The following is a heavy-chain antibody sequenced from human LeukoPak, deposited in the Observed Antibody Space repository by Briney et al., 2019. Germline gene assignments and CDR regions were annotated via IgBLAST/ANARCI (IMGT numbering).Heavy chain of an antibody. Sequence: GRSLRLSCAASGFTFDDYAMHWVRQAPGKGLEWVSGISWNSGSIGSADSVKGRFTISRDNAKNSLYLQMNSLRAEDTALHYCAKASHICSGGSCYAFFDYWGQGTLVTVSS. CDR1: GFTFDDYA. V-gene: IGHV3-9*01. D-gene: IGHD2-15*01. J-gene: IGHJ4*02. CDR3: AKASHICSGGSCYAFFDY. CDR2: ISWNSGSI.